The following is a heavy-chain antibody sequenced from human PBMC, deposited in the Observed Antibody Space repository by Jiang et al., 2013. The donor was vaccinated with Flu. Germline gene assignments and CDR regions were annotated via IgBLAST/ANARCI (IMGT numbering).Heavy chain of an antibody. CDR2: IYYSGST. V-gene: IGHV4-59*01. Sequence: QLVESGPGLVKPSETLSLTCIVSGGSISSSYWSWIRQPPGKRLEWIGYIYYSGSTNYSPSLKSRVTISLDTSKNQVSLKLSSVTAADTAVYYCARGGYSSRWYSEAFDIWGQGTMVTVSS. CDR3: ARGGYSSRWYSEAFDI. J-gene: IGHJ3*02. D-gene: IGHD6-13*01. CDR1: GGSISSSY.